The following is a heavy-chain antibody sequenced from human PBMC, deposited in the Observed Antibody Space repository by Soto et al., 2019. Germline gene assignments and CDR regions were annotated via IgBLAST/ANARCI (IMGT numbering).Heavy chain of an antibody. V-gene: IGHV5-51*01. CDR1: GYSFTSYW. CDR2: IYPGDSDT. Sequence: GESLKISCKGSGYSFTSYWIGWVRQMPGKGLEWMGIIYPGDSDTRYSPSFQGRFTISRDNSKNTLYLQMNSLRVEDTAVYYCAKGGLHYDSSGYYYYYYGMDVWGQGTTVTVSS. D-gene: IGHD3-22*01. CDR3: AKGGLHYDSSGYYYYYYGMDV. J-gene: IGHJ6*02.